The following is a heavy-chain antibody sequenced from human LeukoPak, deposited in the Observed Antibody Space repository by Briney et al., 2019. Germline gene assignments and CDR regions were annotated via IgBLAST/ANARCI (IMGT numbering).Heavy chain of an antibody. CDR2: ISWNSGCI. V-gene: IGHV3-9*01. D-gene: IGHD6-19*01. CDR1: GFTFDDYA. Sequence: GRSLRLSCAASGFTFDDYAMHWVRQAPGKGLEWVSGISWNSGCIGYADSVKGRFTISRDNAKNSLYLQMNSLRAEDTALYYCASGWSLDYWGQGTLVTVSS. CDR3: ASGWSLDY. J-gene: IGHJ4*02.